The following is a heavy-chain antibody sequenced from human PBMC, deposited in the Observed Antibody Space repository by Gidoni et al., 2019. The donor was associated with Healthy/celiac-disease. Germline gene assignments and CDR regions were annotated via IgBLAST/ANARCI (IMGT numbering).Heavy chain of an antibody. CDR1: GFTFRSYA. J-gene: IGHJ6*02. CDR2: ISGSGGST. D-gene: IGHD2-2*02. Sequence: EVQLLESGGGLVQPGGSLRLSCAASGFTFRSYAMSWVRQAPGKGLEWVSAISGSGGSTYYADSVNGRFTISRDNSKNTLYLQMNSLRAEDTAVYYCAKEMDIVVVPAAINYYYYYGMDVWGQGTTVTVSS. V-gene: IGHV3-23*01. CDR3: AKEMDIVVVPAAINYYYYYGMDV.